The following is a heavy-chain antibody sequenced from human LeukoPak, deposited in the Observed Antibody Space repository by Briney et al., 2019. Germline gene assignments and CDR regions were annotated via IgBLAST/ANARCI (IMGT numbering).Heavy chain of an antibody. J-gene: IGHJ5*02. CDR1: GGSISSSTHY. CDR2: IYYSGST. V-gene: IGHV4-39*07. D-gene: IGHD3-10*01. Sequence: PSETLSLTCTVSGGSISSSTHYWGWIRQPPGKGLEWIGTIYYSGSTYYNPSLKSRVTISVDTSKNQFSLELSSVTAADTAVYYCARDLRPMVRGPKGATYWFDPWGQGTLVTVSS. CDR3: ARDLRPMVRGPKGATYWFDP.